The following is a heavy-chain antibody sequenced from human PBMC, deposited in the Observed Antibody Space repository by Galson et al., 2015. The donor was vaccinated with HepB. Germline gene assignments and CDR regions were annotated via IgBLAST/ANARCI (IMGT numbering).Heavy chain of an antibody. Sequence: SVKVSCKASGYTFTSYGISWVRQAPGQGLEWMGWISAYNGNTNYAQKLQGRVTMTTDTSTSTAYMELRSLRSDDTAVYYCARDLLTTVTTYRYYGMDVWGQGTTVTVSS. CDR1: GYTFTSYG. CDR2: ISAYNGNT. J-gene: IGHJ6*02. V-gene: IGHV1-18*01. D-gene: IGHD4-17*01. CDR3: ARDLLTTVTTYRYYGMDV.